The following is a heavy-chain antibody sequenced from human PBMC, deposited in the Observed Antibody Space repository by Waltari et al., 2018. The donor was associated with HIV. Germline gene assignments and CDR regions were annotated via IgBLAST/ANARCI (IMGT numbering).Heavy chain of an antibody. CDR1: GFTFSSYS. J-gene: IGHJ3*02. CDR2: ISSSSSTI. Sequence: EVQLVESGGGLVQPGGSLRLSCAASGFTFSSYSMNWVRQAPGKGLEWVSYISSSSSTIYYADSVKGRFTIARDNAKNSLYLQMNSLRDEDTAVYYCARDARSYDILTGYYQEDAFDIWGQGTMVTVSS. V-gene: IGHV3-48*02. D-gene: IGHD3-9*01. CDR3: ARDARSYDILTGYYQEDAFDI.